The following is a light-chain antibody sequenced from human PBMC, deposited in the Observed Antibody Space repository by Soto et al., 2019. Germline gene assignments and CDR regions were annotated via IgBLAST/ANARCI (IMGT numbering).Light chain of an antibody. Sequence: ENVLTQSPAPLFLSPGERATLSCRARQKFVSNFARCQQKPGEAPRLLIYDASNRSAGIPARFSGSGSGTDFTLTISSLEPEDFAVYYCQQRSNWQLTFGQGTRLEI. CDR1: QKFVSN. CDR3: QQRSNWQLT. V-gene: IGKV3-11*01. J-gene: IGKJ5*01. CDR2: DAS.